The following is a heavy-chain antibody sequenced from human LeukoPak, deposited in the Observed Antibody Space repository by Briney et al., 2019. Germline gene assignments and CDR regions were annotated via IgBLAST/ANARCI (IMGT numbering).Heavy chain of an antibody. Sequence: GGSLRLSCAASGFTFTDYWMHWVRQATGKGLEWVSAIGITGKTYYLDSVKGRFTISRENAKNSLYLQMNSLRAGDTAVYYCKRDLGPGTGNTNGFALGGKGPLVTVSS. V-gene: IGHV3-13*01. CDR2: IGITGKT. D-gene: IGHD2-8*02. J-gene: IGHJ4*02. CDR1: GFTFTDYW. CDR3: KRDLGPGTGNTNGFAL.